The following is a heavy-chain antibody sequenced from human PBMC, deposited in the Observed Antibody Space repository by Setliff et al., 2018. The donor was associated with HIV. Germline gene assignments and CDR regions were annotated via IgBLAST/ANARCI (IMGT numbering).Heavy chain of an antibody. V-gene: IGHV4-4*02. CDR2: IYHSGST. CDR3: ARDGPLEGSYRYYYYYMDV. CDR1: GGSISSSNW. J-gene: IGHJ6*03. D-gene: IGHD3-10*01. Sequence: SETLSLTCAVSGGSISSSNWWSWVRQPPGKGLEWIGEIYHSGSTNYNPSLKSRVTISIDKSKNQFSLKLSSVTAADTAVYYCARDGPLEGSYRYYYYYMDVWGKGTTVNVSS.